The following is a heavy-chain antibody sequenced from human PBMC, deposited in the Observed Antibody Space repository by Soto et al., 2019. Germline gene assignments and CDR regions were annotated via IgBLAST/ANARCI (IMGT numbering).Heavy chain of an antibody. J-gene: IGHJ4*02. Sequence: QVQLVESGGGVVQPGRSLRLSCAASGFTFSSYGMHWVRQAPGKGLEWVAVISYDGSNKYYADSVKGRFTISGDNSKNTLYLQMNSLRAEDTPVYYCAKDKAIVGAAPHYWGQGTLVTVSS. D-gene: IGHD1-26*01. CDR2: ISYDGSNK. V-gene: IGHV3-30*18. CDR1: GFTFSSYG. CDR3: AKDKAIVGAAPHY.